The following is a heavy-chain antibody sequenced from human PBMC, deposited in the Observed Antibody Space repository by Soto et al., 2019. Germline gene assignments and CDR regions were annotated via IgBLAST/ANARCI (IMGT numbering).Heavy chain of an antibody. D-gene: IGHD3-10*01. J-gene: IGHJ5*02. V-gene: IGHV4-30-4*01. CDR1: GGSISSGDYY. CDR2: IYYSGST. CDR3: ATDLAGSGSYLSRENWFDP. Sequence: PSETLSLTCTVSGGSISSGDYYWSWIRQPPGKGLEWIGYIYYSGSTYYNPSLKSRVTISVDTSKNQFSLKLSSVTAADTAVYYCATDLAGSGSYLSRENWFDPWGQGTLVTVSS.